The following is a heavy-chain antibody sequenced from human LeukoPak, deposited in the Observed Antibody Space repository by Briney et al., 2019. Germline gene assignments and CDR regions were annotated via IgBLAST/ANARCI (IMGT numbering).Heavy chain of an antibody. CDR3: ARLGGYSGYGDFDY. Sequence: GESLKISCKGSGYRFTSYWIGWVRQMPGKGLEWMGFIYPGDSDTRYSPSFQGPVTISADKSLSTAYLQWSSLKASDTAMYYCARLGGYSGYGDFDYWGQGTLVTVSS. J-gene: IGHJ4*02. CDR1: GYRFTSYW. V-gene: IGHV5-51*01. D-gene: IGHD5-12*01. CDR2: IYPGDSDT.